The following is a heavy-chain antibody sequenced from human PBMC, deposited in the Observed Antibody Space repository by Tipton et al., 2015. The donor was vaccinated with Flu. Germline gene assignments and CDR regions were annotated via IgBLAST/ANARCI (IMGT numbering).Heavy chain of an antibody. Sequence: TLSLTCIVSGGSISSGGAYWTWIRQHPGKGLEWIGCIYYSGTTYYNPSLESRLTISVDTSKNQFSLRLNSVTAADTAVYYCARDQGFGDGLTYDYYVMDAWGQGTTVTVSS. CDR3: ARDQGFGDGLTYDYYVMDA. V-gene: IGHV4-31*03. CDR2: IYYSGTT. J-gene: IGHJ6*02. CDR1: GGSISSGGAY. D-gene: IGHD3-10*01.